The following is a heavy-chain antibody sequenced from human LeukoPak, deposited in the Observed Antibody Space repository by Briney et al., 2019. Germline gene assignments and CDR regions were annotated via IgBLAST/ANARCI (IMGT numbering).Heavy chain of an antibody. CDR2: TRNKANSYTT. CDR1: GFTFSDHY. CDR3: AMAPLYDSLDY. Sequence: GGSLRLSCAASGFTFSDHYMDWVRQAPGKGLEWVGRTRNKANSYTTEYAASVKGRFTISRDDSKNSLYLQMNSLKTEDTAVYYCAMAPLYDSLDYWGQGTLVTVSS. V-gene: IGHV3-72*01. D-gene: IGHD3-22*01. J-gene: IGHJ4*02.